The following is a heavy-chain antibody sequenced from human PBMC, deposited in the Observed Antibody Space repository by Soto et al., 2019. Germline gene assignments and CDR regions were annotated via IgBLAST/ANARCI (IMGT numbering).Heavy chain of an antibody. D-gene: IGHD2-21*02. CDR1: GGTFSSYA. CDR3: ARGFGDWYYYYGTDV. CDR2: IIPIFGTA. J-gene: IGHJ6*02. V-gene: IGHV1-69*13. Sequence: SVKVSCKASGGTFSSYAISWVRQAPGQGLEWMGGIIPIFGTANYAQEFQGRVTITADESTSTAYMELSSLRSEDTAVYYCARGFGDWYYYYGTDVWGQGTTVTGSS.